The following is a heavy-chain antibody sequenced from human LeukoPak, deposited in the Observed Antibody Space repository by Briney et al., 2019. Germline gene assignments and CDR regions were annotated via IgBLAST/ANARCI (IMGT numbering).Heavy chain of an antibody. CDR2: IYPGDSDT. CDR1: GYSFTSYW. CDR3: ARSITIFGVVIPPDY. D-gene: IGHD3-3*01. Sequence: GESLKISGKGSGYSFTSYWIGWVRQMPGKGLEWMGIIYPGDSDTRYSPSFQCQVTISADKSISTAYLQWSSLKASDTAMYYCARSITIFGVVIPPDYWGQGTLVTVSS. V-gene: IGHV5-51*01. J-gene: IGHJ4*02.